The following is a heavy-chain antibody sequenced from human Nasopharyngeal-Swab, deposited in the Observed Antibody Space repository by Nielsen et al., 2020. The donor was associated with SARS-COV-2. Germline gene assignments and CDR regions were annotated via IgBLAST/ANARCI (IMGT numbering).Heavy chain of an antibody. J-gene: IGHJ4*02. CDR2: INHSGST. Sequence: RQAPGKGLEWIGEINHSGSTYYNPSLKSRVTISVDTSKNQFSLKLSSVTAADTAVYYCARGKPDAFVSGIAAAGQFDYWGQGTLVTVSS. CDR3: ARGKPDAFVSGIAAAGQFDY. V-gene: IGHV4-34*09. D-gene: IGHD6-13*01.